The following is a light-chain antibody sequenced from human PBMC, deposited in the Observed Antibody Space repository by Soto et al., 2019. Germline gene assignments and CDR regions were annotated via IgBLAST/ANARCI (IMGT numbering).Light chain of an antibody. J-gene: IGKJ5*01. V-gene: IGKV1-9*01. CDR1: QGISSY. CDR3: QQLNSYPIT. CDR2: DAS. Sequence: IQLTQSPSSLSASVGDRVTITCRASQGISSYLAWYQQKPGKDPKLLIYDASTLQSGVPSRFSGSGSGTDFTLTISSLQPEDFATHYCQQLNSYPITCGQGTRLEIK.